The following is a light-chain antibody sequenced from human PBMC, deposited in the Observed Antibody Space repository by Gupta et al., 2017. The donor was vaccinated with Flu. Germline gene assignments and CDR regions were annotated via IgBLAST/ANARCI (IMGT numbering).Light chain of an antibody. V-gene: IGLV3-19*01. Sequence: SELTQDPAVSVALGQTVRLTCQGDSLRSYYASWYQQKPGQAPVLVRNWKNNRPSGIADRFACCSAGKTDSWHILGAPAEEEADDDGNYRDTSGNHLVFGGGTKMTVL. CDR3: NYRDTSGNHLV. CDR1: SLRSYY. CDR2: WKN. J-gene: IGLJ2*01.